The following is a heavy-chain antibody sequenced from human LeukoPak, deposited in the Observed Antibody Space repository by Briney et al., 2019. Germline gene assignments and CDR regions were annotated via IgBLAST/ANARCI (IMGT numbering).Heavy chain of an antibody. J-gene: IGHJ4*02. V-gene: IGHV3-23*01. CDR1: GFTFSSYA. D-gene: IGHD5-18*01. Sequence: PGGSLRLSCAASGFTFSSYAMGWVRQARGKGLEWVSPITASGGNTYYADSVKGRFTISRDNSKNTLYLQVNSLRAEDTAVYYCAKGNGYSYGRYYFDYWGQGTLVTVSS. CDR3: AKGNGYSYGRYYFDY. CDR2: ITASGGNT.